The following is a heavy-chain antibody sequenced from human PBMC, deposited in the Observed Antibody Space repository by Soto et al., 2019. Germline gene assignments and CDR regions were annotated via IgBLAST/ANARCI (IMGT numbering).Heavy chain of an antibody. D-gene: IGHD3-3*01. CDR2: ISYDGSNK. J-gene: IGHJ6*02. V-gene: IGHV3-30-3*01. CDR1: GFTFSSYA. Sequence: GGSLRLSCAASGFTFSSYAMHWVRQAPGKGLEWVAVISYDGSNKYYADSVKGRFTISRDNSKNTLYLQMNSLRAEDTAVYYCARELYDFFIMDVWGQGTTVTSP. CDR3: ARELYDFFIMDV.